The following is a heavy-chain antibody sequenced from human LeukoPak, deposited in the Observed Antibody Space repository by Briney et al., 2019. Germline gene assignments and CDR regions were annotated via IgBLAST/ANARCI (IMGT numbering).Heavy chain of an antibody. CDR1: GFTVSSNY. V-gene: IGHV3-66*01. J-gene: IGHJ4*02. D-gene: IGHD6-13*01. CDR2: IYSGGSA. Sequence: GGSLRLSCAASGFTVSSNYMSWVRQAPGEGLEWVSVIYSGGSAYYADSVKGRFTISRDNSKNTLYLQMNSLRAEDTAVYYCARGGPAAGRFDYWGQGTLVTVSS. CDR3: ARGGPAAGRFDY.